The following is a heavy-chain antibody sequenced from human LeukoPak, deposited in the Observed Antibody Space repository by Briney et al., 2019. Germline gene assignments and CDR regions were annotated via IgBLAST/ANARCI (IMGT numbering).Heavy chain of an antibody. J-gene: IGHJ6*03. V-gene: IGHV3-21*01. CDR1: GFTFSSYA. CDR3: ASTRVGNTPYYMDV. CDR2: ISSSSSYI. Sequence: GGSLRLSCAASGFTFSSYAMSWVRQAPGKGLEWVSSISSSSSYIYYADSVKGRFTISRDNAKNSLYLQMNSLRAEDTAVYYCASTRVGNTPYYMDVWGKGTTVTVSS. D-gene: IGHD1-26*01.